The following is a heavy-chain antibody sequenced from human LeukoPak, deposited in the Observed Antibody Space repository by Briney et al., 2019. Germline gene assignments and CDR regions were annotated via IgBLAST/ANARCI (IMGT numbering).Heavy chain of an antibody. V-gene: IGHV4-34*01. Sequence: AETLSLTCAVSDGSFSGYYWTWIRQPPGKGLEWIGEINHSGRTNYNPSLKSRVIISVDTSKNQFSLKVNSVTAADTAVYYCARPLGYCSDSRCPQSWFDPWGQGTLVTVSS. CDR3: ARPLGYCSDSRCPQSWFDP. CDR1: DGSFSGYY. CDR2: INHSGRT. J-gene: IGHJ5*02. D-gene: IGHD2-15*01.